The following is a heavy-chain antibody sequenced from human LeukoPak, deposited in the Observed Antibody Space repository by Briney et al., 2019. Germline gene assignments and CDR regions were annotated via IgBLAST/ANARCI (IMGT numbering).Heavy chain of an antibody. J-gene: IGHJ4*02. CDR2: ISSSGSTI. V-gene: IGHV3-48*03. CDR3: ARVRVYDSSGYYYYFDY. CDR1: GFTFSSYE. D-gene: IGHD3-22*01. Sequence: GGSLGLSCAASGFTFSSYEMNWVRQAPGKGLEWVSYISSSGSTIYYADSVKGRFTISRDNAKNSLYPQMNSLRAEDTAVYYCARVRVYDSSGYYYYFDYWGQGTLVTVSS.